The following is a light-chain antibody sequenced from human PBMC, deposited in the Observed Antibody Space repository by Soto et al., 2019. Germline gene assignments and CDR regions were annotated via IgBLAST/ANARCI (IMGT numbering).Light chain of an antibody. J-gene: IGKJ1*01. CDR3: QQYNSYSLWT. CDR1: QTISSW. CDR2: KAS. Sequence: DIQMTQAPSTLSGSVGDRVTITCRASQTISSWLAWYQQKPGKAPKLLIYKASTLKSGVPSRFSGSGSGTEFTLTISSLQPEDFATYYCQQYNSYSLWTFGQGTKVDIK. V-gene: IGKV1-5*03.